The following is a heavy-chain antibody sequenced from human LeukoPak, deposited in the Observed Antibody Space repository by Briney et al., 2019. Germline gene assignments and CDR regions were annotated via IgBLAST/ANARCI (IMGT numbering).Heavy chain of an antibody. D-gene: IGHD6-6*01. J-gene: IGHJ6*03. CDR3: ARVPWASIAARWYYMDV. Sequence: ASVKVSCKASGGTFSSYAIIWVRQAPGQGLEWMGGIIPIFGTANYAQKFQGRVTITTDESTSTAYMELSSLRSEDTAVYYCARVPWASIAARWYYMDVWGEGTTVTVSS. V-gene: IGHV1-69*05. CDR2: IIPIFGTA. CDR1: GGTFSSYA.